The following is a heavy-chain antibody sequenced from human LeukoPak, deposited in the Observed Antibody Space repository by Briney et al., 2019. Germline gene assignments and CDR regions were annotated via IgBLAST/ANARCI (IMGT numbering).Heavy chain of an antibody. Sequence: ASVKVSCKASGYTFTSYGISWVRQAPGQGLEWMGWISAYNGNTNYAQKLQGRVTMTTDTSTSTAYMELRSLRSDDTAVYYCARMGGGYDFWSGSDWFDPWGQGTPVTVSS. D-gene: IGHD3-3*01. CDR2: ISAYNGNT. V-gene: IGHV1-18*01. J-gene: IGHJ5*02. CDR3: ARMGGGYDFWSGSDWFDP. CDR1: GYTFTSYG.